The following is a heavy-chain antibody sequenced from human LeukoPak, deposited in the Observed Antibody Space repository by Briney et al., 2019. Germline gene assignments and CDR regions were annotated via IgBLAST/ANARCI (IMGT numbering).Heavy chain of an antibody. CDR2: ISSSSYI. D-gene: IGHD3-22*01. V-gene: IGHV3-21*01. CDR1: GFTFSSYS. CDR3: ARDKGSRYYDSSGYYS. J-gene: IGHJ4*02. Sequence: GGSLRLSCAASGFTFSSYSMNWVRQAPGKGLEWVSSISSSSYIYYADSVKGRFTISRDNAKNSLYLQMNSLRAEDTAVYYCARDKGSRYYDSSGYYSWGQGTLVTVSS.